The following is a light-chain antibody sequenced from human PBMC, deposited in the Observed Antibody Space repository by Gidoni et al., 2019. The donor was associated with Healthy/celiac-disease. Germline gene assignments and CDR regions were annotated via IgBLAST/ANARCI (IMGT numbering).Light chain of an antibody. CDR2: WAS. J-gene: IGKJ2*01. Sequence: GSLGERATINCKSSQSVLYSSNNKNYLAWYQQKPGQPPKLLIYWASTRESGVPDRFSGSGSGTDFTLTISSLQAEDVAVYYCQQDYSTPYTFXQXTKLEIK. V-gene: IGKV4-1*01. CDR1: QSVLYSSNNKNY. CDR3: QQDYSTPYT.